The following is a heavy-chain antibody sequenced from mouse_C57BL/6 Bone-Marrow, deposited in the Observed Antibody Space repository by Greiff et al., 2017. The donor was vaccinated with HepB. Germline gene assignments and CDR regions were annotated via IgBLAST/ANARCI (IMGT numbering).Heavy chain of an antibody. Sequence: QVQLKESGAELARPGASVKLSCKASGYTFTSYGISWVKQRTGQGLEWIGEIYPRSGNTYYNEKFKGKATLTADKSSSTAYMELRSLTSEDSAVYFCARAYYSNYVSWFAYWGQGTLVTVSA. V-gene: IGHV1-81*01. CDR2: IYPRSGNT. CDR1: GYTFTSYG. J-gene: IGHJ3*01. D-gene: IGHD2-5*01. CDR3: ARAYYSNYVSWFAY.